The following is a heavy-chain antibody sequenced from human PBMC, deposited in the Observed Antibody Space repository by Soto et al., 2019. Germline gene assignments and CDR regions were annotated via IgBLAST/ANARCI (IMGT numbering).Heavy chain of an antibody. CDR3: ASRPILCHRFDY. V-gene: IGHV4-39*01. J-gene: IGHJ4*02. CDR1: GGSISSSSYY. Sequence: PSETLPLTCTVCGGSISSSSYYWGWIRQPPGKGLEWIGSIYYSGSTYYNPSLKSRVTISVDTSKNQFSLKLSSVTAADTAVYYCASRPILCHRFDYWGTGTLVTVSS. D-gene: IGHD2-15*01. CDR2: IYYSGST.